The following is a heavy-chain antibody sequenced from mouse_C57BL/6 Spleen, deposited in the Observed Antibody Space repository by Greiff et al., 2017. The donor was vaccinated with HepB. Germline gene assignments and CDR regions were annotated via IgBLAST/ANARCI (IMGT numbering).Heavy chain of an antibody. Sequence: QVQLQQPGAELVKPGASVKLSCKASGYTFTSYWMHWVKLRPGQGLEWIGMIHPNSGSTNYNEKFKSKATLTVDKSSSTAYMQLSSLTSEDSAVYYCARFGTTAFDYWGQGTTLTVSS. V-gene: IGHV1-64*01. CDR3: ARFGTTAFDY. J-gene: IGHJ2*01. D-gene: IGHD1-2*01. CDR2: IHPNSGST. CDR1: GYTFTSYW.